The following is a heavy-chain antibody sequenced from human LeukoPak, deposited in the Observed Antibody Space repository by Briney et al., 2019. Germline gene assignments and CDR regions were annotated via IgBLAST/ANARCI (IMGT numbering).Heavy chain of an antibody. Sequence: GGSLRLSCTASGLTFSTSGFNWVRQAPGKGLGWVASIGPTGSDRYHADSIKGRFTISRDNANNFLYLQMNSRRAEDTAVYYCATETNGRHYDYWGQGTLLTVSS. CDR3: ATETNGRHYDY. CDR2: IGPTGSDR. V-gene: IGHV3-21*06. D-gene: IGHD1-14*01. J-gene: IGHJ4*02. CDR1: GLTFSTSG.